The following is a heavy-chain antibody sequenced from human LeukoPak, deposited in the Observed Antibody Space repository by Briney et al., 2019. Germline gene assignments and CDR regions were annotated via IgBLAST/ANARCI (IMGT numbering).Heavy chain of an antibody. J-gene: IGHJ4*02. Sequence: SETLSLTCTVSGYSISSGYYWGWIRQPPGKGLEWIGSIYHSGSTYYNPSLKSRVTVSVDTSKNQFSLKLSSVTAADTAVYYCARARGYSGYDSPSFDYWGQGTLVTVSS. CDR2: IYHSGST. CDR3: ARARGYSGYDSPSFDY. D-gene: IGHD5-12*01. CDR1: GYSISSGYY. V-gene: IGHV4-38-2*02.